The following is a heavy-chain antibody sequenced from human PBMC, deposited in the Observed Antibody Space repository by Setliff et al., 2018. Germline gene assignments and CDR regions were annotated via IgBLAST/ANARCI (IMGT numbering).Heavy chain of an antibody. J-gene: IGHJ6*02. CDR2: ISAYSGNT. CDR3: ARSSWSYYGMDV. Sequence: ASVKVSCKASGYTFTSYGISWVRQAPGQGLEWMGWISAYSGNTNYAQKLQGRGTMTTGTSTSTAYMELRSLRSDDTAVYYCARSSWSYYGMDVWGQGTTVTVSS. V-gene: IGHV1-18*01. CDR1: GYTFTSYG. D-gene: IGHD6-13*01.